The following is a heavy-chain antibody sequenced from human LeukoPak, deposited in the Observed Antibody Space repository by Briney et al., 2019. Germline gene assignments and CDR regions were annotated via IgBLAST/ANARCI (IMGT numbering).Heavy chain of an antibody. D-gene: IGHD1-26*01. V-gene: IGHV3-74*01. CDR3: ARVGATTYY. Sequence: GGSLRLSCAASGFTFSSYWMHWVRQGPEKGRMWVSRINSDGSSISYADSVKGRFTISRDNAKNTLYLQMNSLRVEDTAVYYCARVGATTYYWGQGTLVTVSS. CDR1: GFTFSSYW. J-gene: IGHJ4*02. CDR2: INSDGSSI.